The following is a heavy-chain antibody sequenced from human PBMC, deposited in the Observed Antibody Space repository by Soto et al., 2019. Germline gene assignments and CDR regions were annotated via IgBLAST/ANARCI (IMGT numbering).Heavy chain of an antibody. CDR3: ARVLGDPEFWSGYYPYYFDY. CDR2: IYYSGST. CDR1: GGSISSGDYY. Sequence: QVQLQESGPGLVKPSQTLSLTCTVSGGSISSGDYYWSWIRQPPGKGLEWIGYIYYSGSTYYNPSLQSRVTISVDKSKNQFSLELSSVSAAGTAVYYCARVLGDPEFWSGYYPYYFDYWGQGTLVTVSS. J-gene: IGHJ4*02. V-gene: IGHV4-30-4*01. D-gene: IGHD3-3*01.